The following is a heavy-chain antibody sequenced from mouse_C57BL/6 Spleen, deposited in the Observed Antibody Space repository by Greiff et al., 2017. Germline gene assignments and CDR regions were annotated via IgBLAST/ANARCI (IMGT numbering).Heavy chain of an antibody. D-gene: IGHD4-1*01. Sequence: VQRQQSGAELVKPGASLKLSCTASGYTFTSYWMHWVQQTPGRGLEWIGRLDPNSGGTKYNEKFKSKATLTVDKPASTAYMQLSSLTSEDSAVYYCATGTRFDDWGQGTTLTVSS. CDR3: ATGTRFDD. CDR1: GYTFTSYW. J-gene: IGHJ2*01. V-gene: IGHV1-72*01. CDR2: LDPNSGGT.